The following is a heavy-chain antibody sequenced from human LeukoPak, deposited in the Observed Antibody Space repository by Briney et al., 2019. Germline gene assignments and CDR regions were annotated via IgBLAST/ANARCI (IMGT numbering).Heavy chain of an antibody. Sequence: PSETLSLTCTVSGGAISSYYWSWIRQPPGKGLEWIGYIYYSGSTNYNPSLMSRVAISVDTSKNQLSLKLSSVTAADTAVYYCARDPSAHGDFDYWGQGTLVTVSS. CDR2: IYYSGST. V-gene: IGHV4-59*12. CDR3: ARDPSAHGDFDY. J-gene: IGHJ4*02. CDR1: GGAISSYY. D-gene: IGHD2-8*01.